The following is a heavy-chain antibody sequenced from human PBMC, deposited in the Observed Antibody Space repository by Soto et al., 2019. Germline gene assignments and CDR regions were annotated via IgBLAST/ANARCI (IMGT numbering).Heavy chain of an antibody. Sequence: QVQLVQSGAEVKKPGSSVKVSCKASGGTFSSYSINWVRQAPGQGLEWMGELIPIIGTANYAQKFQGRVTITADESTSTAYMELSSLRSEDTAVYYCARDSGRHSGGIDYWGQGTLVTVSS. CDR3: ARDSGRHSGGIDY. V-gene: IGHV1-69*01. J-gene: IGHJ4*02. CDR1: GGTFSSYS. D-gene: IGHD1-26*01. CDR2: LIPIIGTA.